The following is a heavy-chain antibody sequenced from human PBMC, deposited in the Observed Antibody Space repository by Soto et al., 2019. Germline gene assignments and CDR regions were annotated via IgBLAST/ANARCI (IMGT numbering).Heavy chain of an antibody. J-gene: IGHJ4*02. V-gene: IGHV6-1*01. CDR1: GDSVSSNSAA. CDR3: ARGRDCWSCYNTPWYSDY. CDR2: TYYRSKWYN. D-gene: IGHD3-3*01. Sequence: SQTLSLTCAISGDSVSSNSAAWNWIRQSPSRGLEWLGRTYYRSKWYNDYAVSVKSRITINPDTSKNQFSLQLNSVTPDDTAVYYCARGRDCWSCYNTPWYSDYRGQGSLFNVSS.